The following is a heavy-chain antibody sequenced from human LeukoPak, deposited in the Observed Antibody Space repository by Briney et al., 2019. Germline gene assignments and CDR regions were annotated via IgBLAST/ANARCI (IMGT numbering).Heavy chain of an antibody. D-gene: IGHD3-10*02. Sequence: GGSLRLSCAASGFTFSSYGMHWVRQAPGKGLEGVALIRNDGSNKYYADSVKGRFTIYRDNAKNSLYLQMNSLRAEDTAVYYCAELGITMIGGVWGKGTTVTISS. V-gene: IGHV3-30*02. J-gene: IGHJ6*04. CDR1: GFTFSSYG. CDR3: AELGITMIGGV. CDR2: IRNDGSNK.